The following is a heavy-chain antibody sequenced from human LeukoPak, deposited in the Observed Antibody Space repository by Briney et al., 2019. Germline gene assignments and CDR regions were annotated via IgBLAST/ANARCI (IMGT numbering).Heavy chain of an antibody. J-gene: IGHJ5*02. Sequence: SETLSLTCTVSGGSISSYYWSWIRQPPGKGLEWIGYIYYSGSTNYNPSLKSRVTISVDTSKNQFSLKLSSVTAADTAVYYCARALLRPWFDPGAREPWSPSPQ. CDR3: ARALLRPWFDP. V-gene: IGHV4-59*01. D-gene: IGHD4-17*01. CDR2: IYYSGST. CDR1: GGSISSYY.